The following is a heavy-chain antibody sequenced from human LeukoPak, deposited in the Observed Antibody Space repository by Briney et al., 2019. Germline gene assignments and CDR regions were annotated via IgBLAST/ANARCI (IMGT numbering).Heavy chain of an antibody. D-gene: IGHD4-23*01. V-gene: IGHV1-18*01. J-gene: IGHJ6*03. CDR1: GYTFRNYG. CDR3: ARGKQTDYYYYYYMDV. Sequence: ASVKVSCKASGYTFRNYGITWVRQAPGQGLEWMGWIGTYNGNTDYAQKFQGRVTMTRDMSTSTVYMELSSLRSEDTAVYYCARGKQTDYYYYYYMDVWGKGTTVTVSS. CDR2: IGTYNGNT.